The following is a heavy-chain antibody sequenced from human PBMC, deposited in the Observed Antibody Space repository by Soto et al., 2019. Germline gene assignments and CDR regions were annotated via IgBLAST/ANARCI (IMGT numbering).Heavy chain of an antibody. J-gene: IGHJ4*02. V-gene: IGHV3-11*05. CDR2: ISGGSSYT. CDR3: AKTRVADSGYYFDH. D-gene: IGHD3-10*01. CDR1: RFSIGDSY. Sequence: VQQVEYGGGLVKPGGSLRLSCAASRFSIGDSYMSWIRQSAGKGLEWLSYISGGSSYTKYAESVKGRFTISRDNARRSLFLQVNGLRADDTAIYYCAKTRVADSGYYFDHWGQGTMVTVSS.